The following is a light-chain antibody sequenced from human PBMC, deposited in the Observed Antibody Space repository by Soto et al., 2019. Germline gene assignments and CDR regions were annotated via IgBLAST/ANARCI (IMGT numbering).Light chain of an antibody. J-gene: IGLJ2*01. CDR2: LNSDGSH. CDR3: QTWGTGIVV. V-gene: IGLV4-69*01. Sequence: QLVLTQSPSASASLGASVKLTCTLSSGHSSYAIALHQQQPEKGPRYLMKLNSDGSHSKGDGIPDRFSGSSSGAERYLTISSLKSEDEADYYCQTWGTGIVVFGGGTKLTVL. CDR1: SGHSSYA.